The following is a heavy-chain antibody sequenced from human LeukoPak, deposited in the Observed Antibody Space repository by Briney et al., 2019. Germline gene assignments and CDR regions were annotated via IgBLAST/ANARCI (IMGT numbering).Heavy chain of an antibody. J-gene: IGHJ4*02. V-gene: IGHV1-18*01. D-gene: IGHD3-22*01. CDR3: ARDGYYDN. CDR1: GYTFTSYG. CDR2: ISADNGNT. Sequence: GASATVSCKASGYTFTSYGIAWVRQAPGQGLEWMGWISADNGNTNYARKLQGRVTMTTDTSTSTAYMELRSLRSDDTAVYYCARDGYYDNWGQGTLVTVSS.